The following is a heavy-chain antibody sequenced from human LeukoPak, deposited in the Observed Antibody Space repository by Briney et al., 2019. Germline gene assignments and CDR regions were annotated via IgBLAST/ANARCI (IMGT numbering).Heavy chain of an antibody. D-gene: IGHD5-18*01. CDR3: ARQRNSYGFFIDY. CDR2: IYPGDSDT. Sequence: GESLKVSCKGSGYSFTSYWIGWVRQMPGKGLEWMGVIYPGDSDTRYSPSFQGQVTISADKSISTAYLQWSSLKASDTAMYYCARQRNSYGFFIDYWGQGTLVTVSS. CDR1: GYSFTSYW. J-gene: IGHJ4*02. V-gene: IGHV5-51*01.